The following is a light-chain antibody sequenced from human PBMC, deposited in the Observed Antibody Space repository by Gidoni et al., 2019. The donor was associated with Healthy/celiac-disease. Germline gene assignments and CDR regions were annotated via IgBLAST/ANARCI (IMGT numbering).Light chain of an antibody. CDR3: QQSYSTLVT. Sequence: DIQMTQSPSSLSASVGDRVTITCRASQSISSYLNWYQQKPGKAPKLLIYAASSLQSGVPSRFSCSGSGTDFTLTIISLQPEDFATYSCQQSYSTLVTFGGGTKVEIK. CDR1: QSISSY. V-gene: IGKV1-39*01. J-gene: IGKJ4*01. CDR2: AAS.